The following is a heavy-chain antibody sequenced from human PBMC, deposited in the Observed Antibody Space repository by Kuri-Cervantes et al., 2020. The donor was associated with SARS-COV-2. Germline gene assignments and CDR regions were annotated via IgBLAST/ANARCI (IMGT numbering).Heavy chain of an antibody. CDR1: GFSFSSYG. CDR2: ISYDGSNK. J-gene: IGHJ3*02. Sequence: GGSLRLSCAASGFSFSSYGMSWVRQAPGKGLEWVAVISYDGSNKYYADSVKGRFTISRDNSKNTLYLQMNSLRAEDTAVYYCARGDAFDIWGQGTMVTVS. CDR3: ARGDAFDI. V-gene: IGHV3-30*03.